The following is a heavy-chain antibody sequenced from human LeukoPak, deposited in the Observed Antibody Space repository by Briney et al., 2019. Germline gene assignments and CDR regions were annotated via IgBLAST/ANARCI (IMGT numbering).Heavy chain of an antibody. CDR1: GVFISDGDYY. Sequence: SQTLSLTCSVSGVFISDGDYYWAWIRQPPGKGLEWIGNIYYSGSTNYNPSLKSRVTISVDTSKNQFSLKLSSVTAADTAVYYRARDPLPAANYWYFDLWGRGTLVTVFS. D-gene: IGHD2-2*01. J-gene: IGHJ2*01. CDR3: ARDPLPAANYWYFDL. CDR2: IYYSGST. V-gene: IGHV4-31*03.